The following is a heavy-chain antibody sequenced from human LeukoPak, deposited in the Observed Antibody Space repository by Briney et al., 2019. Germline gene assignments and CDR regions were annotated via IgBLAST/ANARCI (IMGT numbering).Heavy chain of an antibody. J-gene: IGHJ2*01. CDR2: INWNGGST. CDR3: ARGGGSGYFDL. V-gene: IGHV3-20*04. Sequence: GGSLRLSCAASGFTFDDYGMSWVRQAPGKGLEWVSGINWNGGSTGYADSVKGRFTISRDNGRFTISRDNAKNSLYLQMNSLRAEDTAVYYCARGGGSGYFDLWGRGTLVTVSS. CDR1: GFTFDDYG. D-gene: IGHD3-16*01.